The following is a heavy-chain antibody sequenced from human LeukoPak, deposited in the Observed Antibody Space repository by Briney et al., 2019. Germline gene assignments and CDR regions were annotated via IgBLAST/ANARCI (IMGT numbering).Heavy chain of an antibody. Sequence: PSETLSLTCTVSGFSISSGGYYWSWLRQHPGKGLDWIGYIYYSGSTYYNPSLKSRVTISVDTSKNQFSLKLSSVTAADTAVYYCASHSSSWYNYWGQGTLVTVSS. V-gene: IGHV4-31*03. D-gene: IGHD6-13*01. J-gene: IGHJ4*02. CDR1: GFSISSGGYY. CDR3: ASHSSSWYNY. CDR2: IYYSGST.